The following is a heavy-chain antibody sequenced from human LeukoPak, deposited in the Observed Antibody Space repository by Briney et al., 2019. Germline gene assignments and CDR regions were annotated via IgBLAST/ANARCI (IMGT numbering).Heavy chain of an antibody. V-gene: IGHV3-48*03. Sequence: GGSLRLSCAASGFIFSDYQMNWVRQAPGKGLEWVSSISSSGHTIYYSDSVKGRFTISRDNGENSLYPQMNDLRAEDTAVFYCARDESPYYDVLTDSPGSLHTWGQGTLVTVSS. CDR1: GFIFSDYQ. J-gene: IGHJ3*02. D-gene: IGHD3-9*01. CDR3: ARDESPYYDVLTDSPGSLHT. CDR2: ISSSGHTI.